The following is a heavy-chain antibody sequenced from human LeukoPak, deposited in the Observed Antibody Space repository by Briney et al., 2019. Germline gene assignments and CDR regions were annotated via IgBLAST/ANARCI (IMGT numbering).Heavy chain of an antibody. CDR2: INPNSGGT. CDR1: GYTFTGYY. D-gene: IGHD6-13*01. V-gene: IGHV1-2*02. CDR3: ARAAGIAAAGTRYNWFDP. Sequence: ASVKVSCKASGYTFTGYYMHWVRQAPGQGLEWMGWINPNSGGTNYAQKFQGRVTMTRDTSISTAYMELSTLRSDDTAVYYCARAAGIAAAGTRYNWFDPWGQGTLVTVSS. J-gene: IGHJ5*02.